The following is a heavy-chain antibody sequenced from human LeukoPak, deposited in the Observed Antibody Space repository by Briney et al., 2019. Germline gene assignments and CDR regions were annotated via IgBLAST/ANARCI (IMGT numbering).Heavy chain of an antibody. D-gene: IGHD2-2*03. CDR2: ISASGGTT. CDR1: GFIFSNYA. J-gene: IGHJ4*02. V-gene: IGHV3-23*01. CDR3: AMDRGY. Sequence: GGSLRLSCAASGFIFSNYAMSWVRQAPGKGPEWVSAISASGGTTYYADSVKGRFTISRDNSKNTVYLQMNSLRAEDTAVYFCAMDRGYWGQGTLVTVSS.